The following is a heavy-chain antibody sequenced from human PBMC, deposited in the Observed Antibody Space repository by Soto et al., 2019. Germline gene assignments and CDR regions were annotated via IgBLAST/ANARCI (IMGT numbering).Heavy chain of an antibody. CDR1: GFSLSTTAEG. V-gene: IGHV2-5*02. Sequence: QITLKESGPTLVKPTQTLTLTCTSSGFSLSTTAEGVGWIRQPPGKALEWLALIYWDDDERYTPSLKIRLTITKDTSKNQVVLTMTNVDPVDTATYYCAHGSCSSADCYPNPYLDYWGQGILVTVSS. J-gene: IGHJ4*02. D-gene: IGHD2-2*01. CDR3: AHGSCSSADCYPNPYLDY. CDR2: IYWDDDE.